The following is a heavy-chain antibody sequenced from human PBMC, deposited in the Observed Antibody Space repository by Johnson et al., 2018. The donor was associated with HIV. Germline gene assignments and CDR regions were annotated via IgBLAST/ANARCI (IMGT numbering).Heavy chain of an antibody. CDR3: AKGVRGSSCYEAVDI. V-gene: IGHV3-15*01. CDR1: GFTFSNAW. CDR2: IKSKTDGGTT. J-gene: IGHJ3*02. D-gene: IGHD6-6*01. Sequence: EVQLVESGGGLVKPGGSLRLSCAASGFTFSNAWMSWVRQAPGKGLEWVGRIKSKTDGGTTDYAAPVKGRFTISRDNSKNTLYLQMSSLRADDTAVYYCAKGVRGSSCYEAVDIWGQGTMVTVS.